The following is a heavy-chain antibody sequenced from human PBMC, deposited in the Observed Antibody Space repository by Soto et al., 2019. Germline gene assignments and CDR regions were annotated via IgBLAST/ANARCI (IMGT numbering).Heavy chain of an antibody. CDR1: GYTCTSYG. CDR2: ISAYNGNT. J-gene: IGHJ6*02. CDR3: ARDNPPYYDFWSGYYPYYYYGMDV. D-gene: IGHD3-3*01. Sequence: ASVKVSCKASGYTCTSYGISWVRQAPGQGLERMGRISAYNGNTNYAQKLQGRVTMTTDTSTSTAYMELRSLRSDDTAVYYCARDNPPYYDFWSGYYPYYYYGMDVWGQGTTVTVSS. V-gene: IGHV1-18*01.